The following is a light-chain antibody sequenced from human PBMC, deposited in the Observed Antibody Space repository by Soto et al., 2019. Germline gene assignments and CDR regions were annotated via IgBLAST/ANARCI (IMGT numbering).Light chain of an antibody. Sequence: EIVLTQSPGTLSLSPGESATLSCRASQSISNNYLAWYQQKPGQAPGLLIYDTSTRASGVQDRFSGSGSGTEFTLTISRLEPEDFAVYYCQQYGTSPQTFGQGTKVDIK. V-gene: IGKV3-20*01. CDR1: QSISNNY. CDR3: QQYGTSPQT. J-gene: IGKJ1*01. CDR2: DTS.